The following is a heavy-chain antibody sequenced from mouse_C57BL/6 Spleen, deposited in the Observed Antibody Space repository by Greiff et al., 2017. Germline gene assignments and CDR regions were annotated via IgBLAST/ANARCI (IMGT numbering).Heavy chain of an antibody. V-gene: IGHV14-4*01. CDR3: TTLYGNYVHFDY. J-gene: IGHJ2*01. CDR1: GFNIKDDY. CDR2: IDPENGDT. D-gene: IGHD2-1*01. Sequence: VQLQQSGAELVRPGASVKLSCTASGFNIKDDYMHWVKQRPEQGLAWIGWIDPENGDTEYALKFQGKATITAATSSNQAYLQLSSLTSEDTAVYYCTTLYGNYVHFDYWGQGTTLTVSS.